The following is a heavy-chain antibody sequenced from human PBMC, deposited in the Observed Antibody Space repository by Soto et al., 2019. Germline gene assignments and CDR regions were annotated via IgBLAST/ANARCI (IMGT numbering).Heavy chain of an antibody. Sequence: PGGSLRLSCAASGFTVSSNYMSWVRQAPGKGLEWVSVIYSGGSTYYADSVKGRFTISRDNPKNTLYLQMNSLRAEDTAVYYCARAIRNYYFWSSSSPQYYFDYWGQGTLVTVSS. D-gene: IGHD3-3*01. J-gene: IGHJ4*02. CDR3: ARAIRNYYFWSSSSPQYYFDY. CDR1: GFTVSSNY. CDR2: IYSGGST. V-gene: IGHV3-53*01.